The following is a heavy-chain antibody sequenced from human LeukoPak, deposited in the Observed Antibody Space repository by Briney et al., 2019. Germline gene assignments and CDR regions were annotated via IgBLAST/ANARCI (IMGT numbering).Heavy chain of an antibody. V-gene: IGHV4-34*01. Sequence: PSETLSLTCAVYGGSFSGYYWSWIRQPPGKGLEWIGEINHSGSTNYNPSLKSRVTISVDTSKNQFSLKLSSVTAAVTAVYYCARGPPMTYYFDYWGQGTLVTVSS. D-gene: IGHD3-22*01. CDR3: ARGPPMTYYFDY. J-gene: IGHJ4*02. CDR1: GGSFSGYY. CDR2: INHSGST.